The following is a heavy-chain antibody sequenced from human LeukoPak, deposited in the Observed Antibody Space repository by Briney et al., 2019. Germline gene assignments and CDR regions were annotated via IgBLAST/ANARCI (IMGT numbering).Heavy chain of an antibody. V-gene: IGHV4-39*01. D-gene: IGHD3-22*01. CDR2: INHSGST. CDR3: ARHSPYYYDSSGYRLGEGAIDY. J-gene: IGHJ4*02. CDR1: GVSISSSSYY. Sequence: PSETLSLTCNVSGVSISSSSYYWSWIRQPPGKGLEWIGEINHSGSTNYNPSLKSRVTISVDTSKNQFSLKLSSVTAADTAVYSCARHSPYYYDSSGYRLGEGAIDYWGQGTLVIVSS.